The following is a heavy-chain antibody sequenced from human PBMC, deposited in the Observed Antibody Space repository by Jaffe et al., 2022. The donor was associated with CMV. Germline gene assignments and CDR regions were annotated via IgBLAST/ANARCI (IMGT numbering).Heavy chain of an antibody. D-gene: IGHD3-10*01. CDR3: ARDRITNIPRGWFDP. J-gene: IGHJ5*02. CDR1: GYTFTSYA. V-gene: IGHV1-3*01. CDR2: INAGNGNT. Sequence: QVQLVQSGAEVKKPGASVKVSCKASGYTFTSYAMHWVRQAPGQRLEWMGWINAGNGNTKYSQKFQGRVTITRDTSASTAYMELSSLRSEDTAVYYCARDRITNIPRGWFDPWGQGTLVTVSS.